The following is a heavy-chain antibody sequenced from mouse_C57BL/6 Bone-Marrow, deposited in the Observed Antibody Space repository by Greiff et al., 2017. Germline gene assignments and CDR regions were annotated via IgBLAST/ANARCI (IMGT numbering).Heavy chain of an antibody. CDR3: TRVYYYGKYFDY. CDR2: LDPETGGT. V-gene: IGHV1-15*01. Sequence: VQLQQSGAELVRPGASVTLSCKASGYTFTDYEMHWVKQTPVHGLEWIGALDPETGGTAYNQKFKGKAILTADQSSTTAYLELRSLTSEDSAVYYCTRVYYYGKYFDYWGQGTTLTVSS. CDR1: GYTFTDYE. D-gene: IGHD1-1*01. J-gene: IGHJ2*01.